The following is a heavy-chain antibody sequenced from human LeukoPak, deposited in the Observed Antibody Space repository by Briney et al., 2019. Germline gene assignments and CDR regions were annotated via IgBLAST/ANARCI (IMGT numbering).Heavy chain of an antibody. D-gene: IGHD6-19*01. CDR1: GGSISSSSYY. Sequence: PSETLSLTCTVSGGSISSSSYYWGWIRQPPGKGLEWIGSIYYSGSTYYNPSLKSRVTISVDTSKNQFSLKLSSVTAADTAVYYCARHPAGYSSGWYRRVWFDPWGQGTLVTVSS. CDR2: IYYSGST. V-gene: IGHV4-39*01. CDR3: ARHPAGYSSGWYRRVWFDP. J-gene: IGHJ5*02.